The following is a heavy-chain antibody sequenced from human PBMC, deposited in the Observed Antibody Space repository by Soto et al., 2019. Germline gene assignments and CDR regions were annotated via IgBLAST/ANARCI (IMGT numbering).Heavy chain of an antibody. Sequence: PSETLSLTCAVYGGSFSGYYWSWIRQPPGKGLEWIGEINHSGSTNYNPSLKSRVTISVDTSKNQFSLKLSSVTAADTAVYYCARDLYYDSSGYAGHAFDIWGQGTMVTVSS. D-gene: IGHD3-22*01. J-gene: IGHJ3*02. CDR2: INHSGST. CDR3: ARDLYYDSSGYAGHAFDI. V-gene: IGHV4-34*01. CDR1: GGSFSGYY.